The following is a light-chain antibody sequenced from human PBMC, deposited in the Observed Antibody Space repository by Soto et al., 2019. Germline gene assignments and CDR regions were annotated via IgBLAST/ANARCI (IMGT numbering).Light chain of an antibody. CDR2: AAS. CDR1: RSLSSSY. V-gene: IGKV3-20*01. Sequence: EIVLTQSPGTLSLSPGEIATLSCRASRSLSSSYVVWYQQKPGQAPRLLIYAASRRATGLPDRFSGSGSATEYTLTISRLEPEDFGVYYCQQQGTFGHGTKLAIK. CDR3: QQQGT. J-gene: IGKJ2*01.